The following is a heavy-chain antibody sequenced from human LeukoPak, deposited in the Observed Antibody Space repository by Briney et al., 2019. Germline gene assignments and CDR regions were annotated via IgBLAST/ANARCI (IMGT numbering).Heavy chain of an antibody. V-gene: IGHV3-9*01. CDR1: GFTFDDYA. CDR3: AKDWYSSSWYYFDY. J-gene: IGHJ4*02. CDR2: ISWNSGSI. Sequence: GRSLRLSCAASGFTFDDYAMHWVRQAPGKGLEWVSGISWNSGSIGYTDSVKGRFTISRDNAKNSLYLQMNSLRAEDTALYYCAKDWYSSSWYYFDYWGQGTLVTVSS. D-gene: IGHD6-13*01.